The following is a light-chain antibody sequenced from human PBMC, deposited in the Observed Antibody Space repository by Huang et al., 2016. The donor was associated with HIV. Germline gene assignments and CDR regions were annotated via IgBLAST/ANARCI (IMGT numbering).Light chain of an antibody. J-gene: IGKJ1*01. CDR2: RSY. CDR1: QSISTS. Sequence: DIQMTQSPSSLSASVGDRVTITCRASQSISTSLNWYQQKPGKAPKLLIYRSYNLQSGVPSRFSGSGSGTDFTLTISSLQPEDFATYYCQQSYSAPPWTFGQGTKVEI. CDR3: QQSYSAPPWT. V-gene: IGKV1-39*01.